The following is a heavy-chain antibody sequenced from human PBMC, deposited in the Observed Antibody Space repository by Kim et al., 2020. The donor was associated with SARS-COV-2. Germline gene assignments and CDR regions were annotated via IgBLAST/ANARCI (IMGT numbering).Heavy chain of an antibody. Sequence: QKLQGRVTMTTDTSTSTAYMELRSLRSDDTAVYYCARVMVVTAISDAFDIWGQGTMVTVSS. V-gene: IGHV1-18*01. D-gene: IGHD2-21*02. CDR3: ARVMVVTAISDAFDI. J-gene: IGHJ3*02.